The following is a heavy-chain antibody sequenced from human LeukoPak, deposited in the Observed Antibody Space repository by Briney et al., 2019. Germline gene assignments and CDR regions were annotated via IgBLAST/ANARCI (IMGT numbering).Heavy chain of an antibody. D-gene: IGHD1-26*01. CDR2: ISSSSSYI. CDR3: ARDRWEQQAYYYYGMDV. CDR1: GFTFSSYS. Sequence: GGSLRLSCAASGFTFSSYSMNWVRQAPGKGLEWVSSISSSSSYIYYADSVKGRFTISRDNSKNTLYLQMNSLRAEDTAVYYCARDRWEQQAYYYYGMDVWGQGTTVTVSS. J-gene: IGHJ6*02. V-gene: IGHV3-21*04.